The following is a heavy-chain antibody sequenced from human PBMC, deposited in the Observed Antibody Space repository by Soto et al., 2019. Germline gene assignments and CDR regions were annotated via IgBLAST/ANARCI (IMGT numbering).Heavy chain of an antibody. CDR2: INPSGGST. Sequence: GASVKVSCKASGYTFTSYYMHWVRQAPGQGLEWMGIINPSGGSTSYAQKFQGRVTMTRDTSTSTVYMELSSLRSEDTAVYYCARDRRVLRFLEWLANFDYWGQGTLVTVSS. V-gene: IGHV1-46*01. CDR1: GYTFTSYY. D-gene: IGHD3-3*01. J-gene: IGHJ4*02. CDR3: ARDRRVLRFLEWLANFDY.